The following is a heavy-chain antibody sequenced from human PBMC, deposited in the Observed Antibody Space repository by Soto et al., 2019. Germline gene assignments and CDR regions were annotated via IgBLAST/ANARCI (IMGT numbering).Heavy chain of an antibody. CDR3: ARPTYYYGSGSFTFDY. CDR1: GYTFTSYA. Sequence: QVQLVQSGAEVKKLGASVKVYCKASGYTFTSYAMHWVRQTPRQRLEWMGWINAGNGNTKYSQKFQGRVTITRDTSASTAYMELSSLRSEDTAVYYCARPTYYYGSGSFTFDYWGQGTLVTVSS. J-gene: IGHJ4*02. D-gene: IGHD3-10*01. CDR2: INAGNGNT. V-gene: IGHV1-3*01.